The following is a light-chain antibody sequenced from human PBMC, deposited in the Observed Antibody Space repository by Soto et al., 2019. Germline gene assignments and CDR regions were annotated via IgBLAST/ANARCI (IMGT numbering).Light chain of an antibody. CDR2: GTP. V-gene: IGKV3-20*01. J-gene: IGKJ1*01. CDR3: QQYGRSPWT. Sequence: EIVLTQSPGTLSLSPGERATLSCRASENFGSSYLAWYQQTPGQAPRLLTYGTPSRATGIPDRFSGSGSGTDFSLPINRLEPEDFAVYYCQQYGRSPWTFGQGTKVEIK. CDR1: ENFGSSY.